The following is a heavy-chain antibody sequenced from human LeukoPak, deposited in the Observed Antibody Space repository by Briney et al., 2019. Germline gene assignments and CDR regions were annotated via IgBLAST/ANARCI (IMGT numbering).Heavy chain of an antibody. Sequence: GGSLRLSCAASGFTFSSYEMNWVRQAPGKGLEWVSYISSSGSTIYYADSVKGRFTISRDNSKNTLYLQMGSLRAEDMAVYYCARGGGRYYYYYMDVWGKGTTVTISS. CDR1: GFTFSSYE. CDR2: ISSSGSTI. V-gene: IGHV3-48*03. D-gene: IGHD3-16*01. J-gene: IGHJ6*03. CDR3: ARGGGRYYYYYMDV.